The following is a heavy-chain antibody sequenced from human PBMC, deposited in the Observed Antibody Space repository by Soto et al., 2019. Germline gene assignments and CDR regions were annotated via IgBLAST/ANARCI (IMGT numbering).Heavy chain of an antibody. J-gene: IGHJ3*02. V-gene: IGHV3-11*01. CDR3: ARAYGDWGLYAFDI. D-gene: IGHD4-17*01. Sequence: GGSLRLSCAASGFTFSDYYMSWIRQAPGKGLEWVSYISSSGSTIYYADSVKGRFTISRDNAKNSLYLQMNSLGAEDTAVYYCARAYGDWGLYAFDIWGQGTMVTVSS. CDR1: GFTFSDYY. CDR2: ISSSGSTI.